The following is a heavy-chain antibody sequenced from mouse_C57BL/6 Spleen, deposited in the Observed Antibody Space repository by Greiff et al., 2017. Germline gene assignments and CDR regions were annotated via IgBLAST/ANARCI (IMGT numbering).Heavy chain of an antibody. CDR3: ASPYYYGSSYGRDYYAMDY. V-gene: IGHV2-2*01. CDR2: IWSGGST. CDR1: GFSLTSYG. J-gene: IGHJ4*01. Sequence: QVQLKESGPGLVQPSQSLSITCTVSGFSLTSYGVHWVRQSPGKGLEWLGVIWSGGSTDYNAAFISRLSISKDNSKSQVFFKMNSLQADDTAIYYCASPYYYGSSYGRDYYAMDYWGQGTSVTVSS. D-gene: IGHD1-1*01.